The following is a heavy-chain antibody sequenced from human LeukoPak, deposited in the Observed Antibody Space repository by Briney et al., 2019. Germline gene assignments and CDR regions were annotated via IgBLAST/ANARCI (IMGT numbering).Heavy chain of an antibody. V-gene: IGHV1-3*01. CDR3: ARRGLWAVAGTTNYFDY. CDR2: INACNGNT. D-gene: IGHD6-19*01. J-gene: IGHJ4*02. Sequence: ASVKVSCKASGYTFTSYAMHWVRQAPGQRLEWMGWINACNGNTKYSQKFQGRVTITRDTSASTAYMELSSLRSEDTAVYYCARRGLWAVAGTTNYFDYWGQGTLVTVSS. CDR1: GYTFTSYA.